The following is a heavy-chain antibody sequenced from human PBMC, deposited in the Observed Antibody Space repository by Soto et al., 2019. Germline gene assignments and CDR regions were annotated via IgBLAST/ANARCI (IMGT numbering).Heavy chain of an antibody. CDR3: AGGGGVGVAGSAAFDM. CDR1: GYPVTAYY. V-gene: IGHV1-2*02. D-gene: IGHD3-3*01. J-gene: IGHJ3*02. CDR2: INPATGAA. Sequence: QLHLVQSGAVVKKPGASVTVSCSASGYPVTAYYMHWVRQAPGRGLEWMGGINPATGAAKYTQTFQGRVNMARGTSTSKVFMELSGLTSGDTAVFYWAGGGGVGVAGSAAFDMWGQGTLVTVSS.